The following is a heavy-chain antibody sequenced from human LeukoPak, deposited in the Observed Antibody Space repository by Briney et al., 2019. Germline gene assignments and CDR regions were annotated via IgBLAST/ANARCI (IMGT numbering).Heavy chain of an antibody. D-gene: IGHD3-3*01. V-gene: IGHV1-69*01. CDR1: GGTFSSYA. J-gene: IGHJ5*02. CDR2: IIPIFGTA. CDR3: ARASSWRGYDLPSGWCDP. Sequence: SSGKVSCKASGGTFSSYAINWVRQAPGQGLEWMGGIIPIFGTANYAQKFQGRVTITADESTSTAYMELSSLRSEDTAVYYCARASSWRGYDLPSGWCDPCGQGTLVTVSS.